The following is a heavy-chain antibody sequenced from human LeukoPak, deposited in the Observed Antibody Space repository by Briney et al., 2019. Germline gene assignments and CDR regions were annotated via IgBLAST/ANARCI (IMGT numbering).Heavy chain of an antibody. Sequence: GGSLRLSCAASGFTFSSYEMNWVRQAPGKGLEWVSYISSSGSTIYYADSVKGRFTISRDNSKNTLYLQMNSLRAEDTAVYYCARDYYGSGSYYSWGYYMDVWGKGTTVTISS. CDR1: GFTFSSYE. J-gene: IGHJ6*03. CDR3: ARDYYGSGSYYSWGYYMDV. D-gene: IGHD3-10*01. CDR2: ISSSGSTI. V-gene: IGHV3-48*03.